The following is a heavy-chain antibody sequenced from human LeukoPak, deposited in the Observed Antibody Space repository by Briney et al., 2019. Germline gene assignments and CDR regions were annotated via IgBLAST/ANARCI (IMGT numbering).Heavy chain of an antibody. CDR1: GYTFTGYY. D-gene: IGHD6-6*01. CDR3: ARDGRRIAARPGGTTFDY. Sequence: ASVKVSCKASGYTFTGYYMHWMRQAPGQGLEWMGWINPNSGGTNYAQKFQGRVTMTRDTSISTAYMELSRLRSDDTAVYYCARDGRRIAARPGGTTFDYWGQGTLVTVSS. J-gene: IGHJ4*02. V-gene: IGHV1-2*02. CDR2: INPNSGGT.